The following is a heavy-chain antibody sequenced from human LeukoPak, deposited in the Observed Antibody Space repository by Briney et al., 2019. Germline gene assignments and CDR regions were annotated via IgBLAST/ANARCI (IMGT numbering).Heavy chain of an antibody. Sequence: PGESLTISCTGSGYSFTSYWIVWVRQMPGKGLEYVGIIYPGDSDTTYSPSFQGQVTISADKSISTAYLQWSSLKASDTAMYYCARSSSGYYSYWGQGTLVTVSS. V-gene: IGHV5-51*03. CDR3: ARSSSGYYSY. CDR1: GYSFTSYW. CDR2: IYPGDSDT. J-gene: IGHJ4*02. D-gene: IGHD3-22*01.